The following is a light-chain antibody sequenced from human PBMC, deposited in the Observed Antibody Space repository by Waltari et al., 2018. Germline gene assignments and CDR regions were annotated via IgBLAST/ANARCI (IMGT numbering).Light chain of an antibody. V-gene: IGLV1-51*02. Sequence: QSVLTQPPSVAAPPGQRVTTPCSGCSSNIRNNPVSWYRQLPGTAPKLLIYENTERPSGIPGRFSGSKSGTSATLDITGLQAGDEADYYCGTWDSSLSGAVFGGGTHLTVL. CDR1: SSNIRNNP. CDR3: GTWDSSLSGAV. J-gene: IGLJ7*01. CDR2: ENT.